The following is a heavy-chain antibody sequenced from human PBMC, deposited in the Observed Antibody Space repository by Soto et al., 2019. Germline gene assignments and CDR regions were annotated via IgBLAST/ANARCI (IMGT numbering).Heavy chain of an antibody. D-gene: IGHD6-13*01. CDR3: VREVKYSNSWTPFDY. Sequence: EVQLVESGGGLIQPGSSLRLSCAASGFTFSSYSMNWVRQTPGKGLEWVSYISSSSSSIYYADSVKGRFTISRDNAKNSLSLQMNSLRAEDTAVYFCVREVKYSNSWTPFDYWGQGTLVTVSS. CDR2: ISSSSSSI. J-gene: IGHJ4*02. V-gene: IGHV3-48*01. CDR1: GFTFSSYS.